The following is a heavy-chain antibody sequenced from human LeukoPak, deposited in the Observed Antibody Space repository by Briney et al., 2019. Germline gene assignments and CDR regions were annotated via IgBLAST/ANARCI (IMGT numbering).Heavy chain of an antibody. CDR2: ISSSSSYT. Sequence: GGSLRLSCAASGFTFSDYYISWIRQAPGKGLEWVSYISSSSSYTNYADSVKGRFTISRDNAKNSLYLQTNSLRAEDTAVYYCARVSPAYCSGGSCSLDYGMDVWGQGTTVTVSS. J-gene: IGHJ6*02. CDR3: ARVSPAYCSGGSCSLDYGMDV. CDR1: GFTFSDYY. D-gene: IGHD2-15*01. V-gene: IGHV3-11*05.